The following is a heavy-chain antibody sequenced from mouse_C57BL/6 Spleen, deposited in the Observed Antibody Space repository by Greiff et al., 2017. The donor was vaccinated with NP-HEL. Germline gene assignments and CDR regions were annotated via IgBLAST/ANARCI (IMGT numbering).Heavy chain of an antibody. J-gene: IGHJ1*03. CDR3: AITTVVATRYFDV. V-gene: IGHV1-19*01. D-gene: IGHD1-1*01. Sequence: EVQLQQSGPVLVKPGASVKMSCKASGYTFTDYYMNWVKQSHGKSLEWIGVINPYNGGTSYNQKFKGKATLTVDKSSSTAYMELNSLTSEDSAVYYCAITTVVATRYFDVWGTGTTVTVSS. CDR1: GYTFTDYY. CDR2: INPYNGGT.